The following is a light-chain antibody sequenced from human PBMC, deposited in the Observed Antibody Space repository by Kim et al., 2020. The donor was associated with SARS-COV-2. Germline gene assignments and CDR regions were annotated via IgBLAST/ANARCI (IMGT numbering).Light chain of an antibody. CDR3: QQYGSS. CDR1: QSVSSSY. V-gene: IGKV3-20*01. CDR2: GAS. Sequence: PGERATLPCRASQSVSSSYLAWYQQKPGQAPRLLIYGASSRATGIPDRFSGSGSGTDFTLTISRLEPEDFAVYYCQQYGSSFGQGTKVDIK. J-gene: IGKJ1*01.